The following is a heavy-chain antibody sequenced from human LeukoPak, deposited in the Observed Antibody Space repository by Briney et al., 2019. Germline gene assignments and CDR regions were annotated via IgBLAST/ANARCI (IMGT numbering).Heavy chain of an antibody. V-gene: IGHV3-48*01. CDR3: ARGIAVVGY. D-gene: IGHD6-19*01. CDR1: GFTFSSYS. J-gene: IGHJ4*02. CDR2: ISSSSSTI. Sequence: PGGSLRLSCAASGFTFSSYSMNWVRQAPGKGLEWVSYISSSSSTIYYADSGKGRFTISRDNAKNSLYLQMNSLRAEDTAVYYCARGIAVVGYWGQGTLVTVSS.